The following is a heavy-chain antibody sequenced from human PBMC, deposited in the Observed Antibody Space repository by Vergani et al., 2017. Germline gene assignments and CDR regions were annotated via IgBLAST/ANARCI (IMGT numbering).Heavy chain of an antibody. CDR2: IYYSGST. J-gene: IGHJ5*02. CDR3: ARSFTGSYGDYDLTNWFDP. Sequence: QVQLQESGPGLVKPSETLSLTCTVSGGSISSYYWSWIRQPPGKGLEWIVYIYYSGSTNYNHSLKSRVTISVDTSKNQFSLKLSSVTAADTAVYYCARSFTGSYGDYDLTNWFDPWGLGTLVTVSS. D-gene: IGHD4-17*01. V-gene: IGHV4-59*08. CDR1: GGSISSYY.